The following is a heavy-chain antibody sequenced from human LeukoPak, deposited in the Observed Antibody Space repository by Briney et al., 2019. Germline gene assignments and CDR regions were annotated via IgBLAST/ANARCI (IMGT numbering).Heavy chain of an antibody. Sequence: PSETLSLTCTVSGYSISSDYYWGWIRQPPGKGLEWIGSIYHSGSTYYNPSLKSRVTISVDTSKNQFSLKLNSVTAADTALYYCARARGIYSGYIDYWGQGTLVTVSS. CDR1: GYSISSDYY. J-gene: IGHJ4*02. D-gene: IGHD5-12*01. V-gene: IGHV4-38-2*02. CDR2: IYHSGST. CDR3: ARARGIYSGYIDY.